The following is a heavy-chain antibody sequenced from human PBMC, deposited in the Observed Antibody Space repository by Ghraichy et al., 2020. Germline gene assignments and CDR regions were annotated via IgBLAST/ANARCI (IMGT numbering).Heavy chain of an antibody. Sequence: SQTLSLTCAVSGGSIRSDGYYWSWTRQHPATGLEWIGYIDYSGNTYYNPSLKRRVTISVDTSKNKFSLELTSLTAADTAVYYCAGRCLQNDYWGQGTLVTVSS. J-gene: IGHJ4*02. CDR3: AGRCLQNDY. CDR2: IDYSGNT. V-gene: IGHV4-31*11. CDR1: GGSIRSDGYY. D-gene: IGHD5/OR15-5a*01.